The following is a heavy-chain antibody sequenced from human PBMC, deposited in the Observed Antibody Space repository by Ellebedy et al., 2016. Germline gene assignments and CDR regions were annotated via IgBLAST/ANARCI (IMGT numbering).Heavy chain of an antibody. Sequence: SETLSLXXTVSGGSISSYYWSWIRQPPGKGLEWIGYIYYSGSTNYNPSLKSRVTISVDTSKNQFSLKLSSVTAADTAVYYCARVTSHYDGTTWGYFDYWGQGTLVTVSS. CDR2: IYYSGST. CDR1: GGSISSYY. D-gene: IGHD1-1*01. CDR3: ARVTSHYDGTTWGYFDY. V-gene: IGHV4-59*12. J-gene: IGHJ4*02.